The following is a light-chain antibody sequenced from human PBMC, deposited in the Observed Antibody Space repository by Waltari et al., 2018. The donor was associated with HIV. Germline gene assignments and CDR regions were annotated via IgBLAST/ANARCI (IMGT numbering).Light chain of an antibody. CDR2: EVT. V-gene: IGLV2-23*02. CDR1: SSDVGAYTL. CDR3: CSYAGIGLV. J-gene: IGLJ3*02. Sequence: QSALTQSASVSGSPGQSLTISCTGTSSDVGAYTLVSWYQQHPGEVPKLLIYEVTTRPSGVSTRFSGSKSANTASLTISGLQAEDEADYYCCSYAGIGLVFGGGTKLTVL.